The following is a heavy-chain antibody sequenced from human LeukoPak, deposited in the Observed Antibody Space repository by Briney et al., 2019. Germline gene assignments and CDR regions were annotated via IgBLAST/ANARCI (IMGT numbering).Heavy chain of an antibody. D-gene: IGHD3-16*01. V-gene: IGHV3-11*01. CDR2: ISSSGSTI. CDR3: ARGDTIDSCFDY. CDR1: GYSISSGYY. Sequence: LSLTCTVSGYSISSGYYWGWIRQPPGKGLEWVSYISSSGSTIYYADSVKGRFTISRDNAKNSLYLQMNSLRAEDTAVYYCARGDTIDSCFDYWGQGTLVTVSS. J-gene: IGHJ4*02.